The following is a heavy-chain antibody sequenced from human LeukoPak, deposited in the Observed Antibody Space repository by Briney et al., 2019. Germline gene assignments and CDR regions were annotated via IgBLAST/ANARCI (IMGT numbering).Heavy chain of an antibody. CDR2: ISGSGGST. J-gene: IGHJ6*03. D-gene: IGHD3-16*01. CDR3: AKGEGESYYYYYMDV. Sequence: GGSLRLSCVASGFSFTTHAMGWVRQAPGKGLEWVSHISGSGGSTYYADSVKGRFTISRDNSKNTLYLQMNSLRAEDTAVYYCAKGEGESYYYYYMDVWGKGTTVTVSS. CDR1: GFSFTTHA. V-gene: IGHV3-23*01.